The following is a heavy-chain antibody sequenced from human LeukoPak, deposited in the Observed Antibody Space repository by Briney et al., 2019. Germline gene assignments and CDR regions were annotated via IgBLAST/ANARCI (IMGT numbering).Heavy chain of an antibody. CDR3: ARRAITIFGVVNFDY. D-gene: IGHD3-3*01. J-gene: IGHJ4*02. CDR2: IYYSGST. V-gene: IGHV4-30-4*01. CDR1: GGSISSGDYY. Sequence: PSETLSLTCTVSGGSISSGDYYWSWIRQPPGKGLEWIGYIYYSGSTYYNPSLKSRVTISVDTSKNQFSLKLSSVTAADTAVYYCARRAITIFGVVNFDYWGQGTLVTVSS.